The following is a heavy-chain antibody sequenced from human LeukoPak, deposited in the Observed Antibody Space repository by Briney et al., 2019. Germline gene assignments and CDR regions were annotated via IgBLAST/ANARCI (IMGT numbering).Heavy chain of an antibody. D-gene: IGHD2-2*01. J-gene: IGHJ3*02. Sequence: SETLSLTSTVSGGSISSGSYYWRWIRQPAGKGLEWIGYIYYSGSTNYNPSLKSRVTISVDTSKNQFSLELSSVTAADTAVYYCARVRGYCSSTSCLDAFDIWGQGTMVTVSS. CDR2: IYYSGST. CDR3: ARVRGYCSSTSCLDAFDI. CDR1: GGSISSGSYY. V-gene: IGHV4-61*10.